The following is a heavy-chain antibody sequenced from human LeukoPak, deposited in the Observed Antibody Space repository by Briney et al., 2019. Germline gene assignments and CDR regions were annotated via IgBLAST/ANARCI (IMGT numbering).Heavy chain of an antibody. CDR1: GFTFSSYA. Sequence: PGGSLRLSCAASGFTFSSYAMSWVRQAPRKGLEWVSAISGSGGSTYYADSVKGRFTISRDNSKNTLYLQMNSLRAEDTAVYYCAKEGYDSSGYYPRLFDYWGQGTLVTVSS. CDR2: ISGSGGST. D-gene: IGHD3-22*01. J-gene: IGHJ4*02. V-gene: IGHV3-23*01. CDR3: AKEGYDSSGYYPRLFDY.